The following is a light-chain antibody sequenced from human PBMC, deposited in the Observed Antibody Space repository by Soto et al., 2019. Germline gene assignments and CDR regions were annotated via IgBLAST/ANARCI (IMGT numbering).Light chain of an antibody. CDR2: VAS. V-gene: IGKV3-20*01. CDR3: QQYGSSPPLT. Sequence: EIVLTQSPDTLSLSPGERATLSCRASQSVSSSYLAWYQQKPGQAPRLLIYVASSRATGIADRLSGSGSGTDFTLTTSRLEPEDCAVYYCQQYGSSPPLTFGGGTKVEIK. CDR1: QSVSSSY. J-gene: IGKJ4*01.